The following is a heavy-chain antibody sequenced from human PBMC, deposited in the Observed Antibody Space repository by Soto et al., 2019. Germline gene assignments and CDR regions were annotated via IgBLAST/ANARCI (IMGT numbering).Heavy chain of an antibody. Sequence: SETLSLTCTVSGGSVSSGSYYWSWIRQPPGKGLEWIGYIYYSGSTNYNPSLKSRVTISVDTSKNQFSLKLSSVTAADTAVYYCARARYYYGSGSSLYYFDYWGQGTLVTVSS. V-gene: IGHV4-61*01. D-gene: IGHD3-10*01. CDR3: ARARYYYGSGSSLYYFDY. CDR2: IYYSGST. CDR1: GGSVSSGSYY. J-gene: IGHJ4*02.